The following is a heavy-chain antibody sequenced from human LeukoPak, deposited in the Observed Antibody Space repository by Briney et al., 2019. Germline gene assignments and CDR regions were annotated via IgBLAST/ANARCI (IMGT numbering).Heavy chain of an antibody. CDR2: IYSSGST. CDR3: VVVRGGYFDY. D-gene: IGHD3-10*01. V-gene: IGHV4-4*09. J-gene: IGHJ4*02. CDR1: GGSISSYY. Sequence: SETLSLTCTVSGGSISSYYWSWIRQPPGKGLEWIGYIYSSGSTNYNPSLKSRVTISVDTSKNQFSLNLSSVTAADTAVYYCVVVRGGYFDYWGQGTLVTVSS.